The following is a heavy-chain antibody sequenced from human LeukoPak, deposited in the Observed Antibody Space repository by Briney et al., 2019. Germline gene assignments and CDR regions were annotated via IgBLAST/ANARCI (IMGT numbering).Heavy chain of an antibody. CDR2: IKSKTDGGRT. Sequence: GGSLRLSCAASGFTFSNAWMSWVRQAPGKGLEWVGRIKSKTDGGRTDYAAPVKGRFTISRDDSKNTLYVQMNSLKTEDTAVYYCAKDYCNGDGCDRFFDDWGQGTLVTVSS. CDR3: AKDYCNGDGCDRFFDD. J-gene: IGHJ4*02. CDR1: GFTFSNAW. D-gene: IGHD2-15*01. V-gene: IGHV3-15*01.